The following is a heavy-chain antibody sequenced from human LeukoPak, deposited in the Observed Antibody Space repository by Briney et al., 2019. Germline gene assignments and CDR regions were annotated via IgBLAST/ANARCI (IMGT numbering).Heavy chain of an antibody. CDR1: GGTFSSYA. D-gene: IGHD2-15*01. J-gene: IGHJ6*03. CDR3: ARVGRSRGSLPNSYYYMDV. Sequence: SVKVSCKASGGTFSSYAISWVRQAPGQGLEWMGGIIPIFGTANYAQKFQGRVTITTDESTSTAYMELSSLGPEDTAVYYCARVGRSRGSLPNSYYYMDVWGKGTTVTVSS. V-gene: IGHV1-69*05. CDR2: IIPIFGTA.